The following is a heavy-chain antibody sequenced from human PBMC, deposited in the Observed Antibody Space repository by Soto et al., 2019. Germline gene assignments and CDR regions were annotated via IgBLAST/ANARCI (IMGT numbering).Heavy chain of an antibody. CDR3: ASLSGSGSYFGYSYGMDV. J-gene: IGHJ6*02. D-gene: IGHD3-10*01. V-gene: IGHV3-11*01. CDR2: ISSSGSTI. CDR1: GFTFSDYY. Sequence: QVQLVESGGGLVKPGGSLRLSCAASGFTFSDYYMSWIRQAPGKGLEWVSYISSSGSTIYYADSVKGRFTISRDNAKNSVYLQRNSLRAAGTAVYSCASLSGSGSYFGYSYGMDVWGQGPTVTVSS.